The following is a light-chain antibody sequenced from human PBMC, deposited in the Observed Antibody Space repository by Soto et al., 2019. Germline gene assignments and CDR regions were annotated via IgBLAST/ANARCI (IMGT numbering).Light chain of an antibody. V-gene: IGKV3-11*01. J-gene: IGKJ4*01. Sequence: EFVLTQSPATLSLSPGERATLSCRASQSVSSYLAWYQQKPGQAPRLLIYDVSNRATGIPARFSGSGSVTDFTLTISSLAPEDFAVYSCQQRGTFGGGTKVEIK. CDR3: QQRGT. CDR2: DVS. CDR1: QSVSSY.